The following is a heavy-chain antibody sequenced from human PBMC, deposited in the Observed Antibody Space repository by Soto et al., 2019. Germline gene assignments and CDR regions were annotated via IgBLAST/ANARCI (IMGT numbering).Heavy chain of an antibody. J-gene: IGHJ5*02. CDR1: GGSISSGGYC. D-gene: IGHD3-3*01. CDR2: IYHSGST. Sequence: SETLSLTCAVSGGSISSGGYCRTWIRQPPGKGLEWIGYIYHSGSTYYNPSLKSRVTISVDRSKNQFSLKLSSVTAADTAVYYCASFGVASMNWFDPWGQGILVTVSS. V-gene: IGHV4-30-2*01. CDR3: ASFGVASMNWFDP.